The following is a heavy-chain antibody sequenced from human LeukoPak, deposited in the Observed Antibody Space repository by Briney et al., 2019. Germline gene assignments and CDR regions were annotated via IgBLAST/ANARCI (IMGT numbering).Heavy chain of an antibody. J-gene: IGHJ4*02. CDR3: AKDLVKAVDY. D-gene: IGHD6-25*01. Sequence: GGSLRLSCAASGFTFRRYGMSWVRQAPGKGLEWVSAISGSGGGSTYYADSVKGRFTISRDNSKNTLYLQMNSLRAEDTAVYYCAKDLVKAVDYWGQGTLVTVSS. CDR2: ISGSGGGST. CDR1: GFTFRRYG. V-gene: IGHV3-23*01.